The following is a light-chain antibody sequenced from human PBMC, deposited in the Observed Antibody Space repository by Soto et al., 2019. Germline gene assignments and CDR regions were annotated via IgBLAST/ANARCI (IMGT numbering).Light chain of an antibody. CDR1: QDIRND. V-gene: IGKV1-6*01. J-gene: IGKJ1*01. CDR3: LQDYIYPWT. CDR2: AAS. Sequence: AIQMTQSPSSLSAFVGDRVTISCRASQDIRNDLGWYQQKPGKAPKLLIYAASKLQSGVPSRFSGSGSGTDFTLTISSLQPEDFATYDCLQDYIYPWTFGQGTKVEIK.